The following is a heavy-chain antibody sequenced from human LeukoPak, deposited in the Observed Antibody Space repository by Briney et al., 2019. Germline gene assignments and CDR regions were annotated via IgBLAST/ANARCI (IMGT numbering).Heavy chain of an antibody. CDR1: GSLFTSYW. D-gene: IGHD2-15*01. Sequence: GGALEISWQGSGSLFTSYWIGGGRQLPGKGLEGMGIIYPGDSDTRYSPSFQGQVTISADKSISTAYLQWSSLKASDTAMYYCARSGGSDEGPDYFDYWGQGTLVTVSS. V-gene: IGHV5-51*01. J-gene: IGHJ4*02. CDR2: IYPGDSDT. CDR3: ARSGGSDEGPDYFDY.